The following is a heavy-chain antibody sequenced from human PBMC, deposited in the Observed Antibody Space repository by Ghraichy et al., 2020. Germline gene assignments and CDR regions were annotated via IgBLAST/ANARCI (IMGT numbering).Heavy chain of an antibody. CDR3: ARKGTGGDKRWLPKNPFDY. J-gene: IGHJ4*02. V-gene: IGHV3-23*01. CDR2: ISGSGGST. CDR1: GFTFSSYA. Sequence: GGSLRLSCAASGFTFSSYAMSWVRQAPGKGLEWVSAISGSGGSTYYADSVKGRFTISRDNSKNTLYLQMNSLRAEDTAVYYCARKGTGGDKRWLPKNPFDYWGQGTLVTVSS. D-gene: IGHD5-24*01.